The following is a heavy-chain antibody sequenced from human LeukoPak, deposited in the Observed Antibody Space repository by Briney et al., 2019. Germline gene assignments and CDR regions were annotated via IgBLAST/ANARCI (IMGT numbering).Heavy chain of an antibody. V-gene: IGHV2-5*02. CDR3: AQSPLTGPFNWFDP. CDR1: GFSLSTSGVG. D-gene: IGHD3-9*01. Sequence: SGPTLVKPTQTLTLTCTFSGFSLSTSGVGVGWIRQPPGKALEWLALIYWDDDKRYSPSLKSRLTITKDTSKNQVVLTMTNMDPVDTATYYCAQSPLTGPFNWFDPWGQGTLVTVSS. CDR2: IYWDDDK. J-gene: IGHJ5*02.